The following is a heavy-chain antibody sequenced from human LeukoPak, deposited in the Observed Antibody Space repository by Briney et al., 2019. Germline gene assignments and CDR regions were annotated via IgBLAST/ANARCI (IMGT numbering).Heavy chain of an antibody. J-gene: IGHJ4*02. CDR3: ARPKYSSGWYGAPLVY. Sequence: GGSLRLSCAASGFTFSSYWMSWVRQAPGKGLEWVANIKQDGSEKYYVDSVKGRFTISRDNAKNSLYLQMNSLRAEDTAVYYCARPKYSSGWYGAPLVYCRQGTLVTVSS. CDR2: IKQDGSEK. D-gene: IGHD6-19*01. CDR1: GFTFSSYW. V-gene: IGHV3-7*01.